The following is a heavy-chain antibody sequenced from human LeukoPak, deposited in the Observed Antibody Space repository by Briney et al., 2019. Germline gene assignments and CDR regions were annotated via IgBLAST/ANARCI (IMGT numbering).Heavy chain of an antibody. CDR3: ARPVAGTGYFDY. CDR1: GGTFSSYA. V-gene: IGHV1-69*06. J-gene: IGHJ4*02. CDR2: IIPIFGTA. D-gene: IGHD6-19*01. Sequence: SVKVSCKASGGTFSSYAISWLRQAPGQALEWMGGIIPIFGTANYAQKFQGRVTSTSDKSTSTAYMGLSSLRSEDTAVYYCARPVAGTGYFDYWGQGTLVTVSS.